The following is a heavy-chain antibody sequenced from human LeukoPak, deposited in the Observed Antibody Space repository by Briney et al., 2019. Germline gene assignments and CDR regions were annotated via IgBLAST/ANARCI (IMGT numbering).Heavy chain of an antibody. J-gene: IGHJ5*02. Sequence: KTSETLSLTCAAYGVSFSGYYWSWVRQPPGKGLEWVWEINHSGSTNYNPSLKSRVTISVDTSKNQYSLKLSSVTAADTAVYYCARGRRRGYCSSTSCYRYWFDPWGQGTLVTVSS. CDR3: ARGRRRGYCSSTSCYRYWFDP. V-gene: IGHV4-34*01. CDR1: GVSFSGYY. CDR2: INHSGST. D-gene: IGHD2-2*01.